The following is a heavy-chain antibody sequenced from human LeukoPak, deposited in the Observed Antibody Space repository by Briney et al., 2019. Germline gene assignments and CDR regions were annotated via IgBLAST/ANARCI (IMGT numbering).Heavy chain of an antibody. V-gene: IGHV1-46*01. J-gene: IGHJ4*02. D-gene: IGHD6-13*01. CDR2: INPSGGNT. Sequence: ASVKLSFKASGYTVTIYDIHWVRQAPGPGLGWMGLINPSGGNTRYSHKFHGRVTMTRAASTTTVYMELSSMRSEDTAVYYCARDAIAAAGAFDYWGQGTLVIVSS. CDR3: ARDAIAAAGAFDY. CDR1: GYTVTIYD.